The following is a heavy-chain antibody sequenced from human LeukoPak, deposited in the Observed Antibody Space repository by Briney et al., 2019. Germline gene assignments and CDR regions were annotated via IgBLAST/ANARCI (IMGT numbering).Heavy chain of an antibody. Sequence: GGSLRLSCAASGFTFSSYAMSWVRQAPGKGLEWVSGISSGGGSTYYADSVKGRFTISRDNSKNTLYLQMNSLRAEDTAVYYCAKAVRISNLGVDYWGQGTLVAVSS. J-gene: IGHJ4*02. CDR2: ISSGGGST. V-gene: IGHV3-23*01. CDR3: AKAVRISNLGVDY. CDR1: GFTFSSYA. D-gene: IGHD3-16*01.